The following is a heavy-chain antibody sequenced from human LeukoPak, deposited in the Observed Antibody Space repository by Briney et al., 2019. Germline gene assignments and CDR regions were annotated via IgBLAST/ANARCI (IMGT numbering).Heavy chain of an antibody. V-gene: IGHV4-59*08. CDR1: GGSISTYY. CDR3: ARHLKKDGYNYYFDY. D-gene: IGHD5-24*01. Sequence: SETLSLTRTVSGGSISTYYWSWLRQPPGKGLEWIGFISDSGSTDYNPSLTSRVTISVDTSKNQFSLRLSSVTAADTAVYYCARHLKKDGYNYYFDYWGQGTLVTVSS. CDR2: ISDSGST. J-gene: IGHJ4*02.